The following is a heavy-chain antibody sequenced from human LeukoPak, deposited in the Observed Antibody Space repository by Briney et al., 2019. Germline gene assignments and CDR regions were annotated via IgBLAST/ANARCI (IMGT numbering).Heavy chain of an antibody. D-gene: IGHD3-3*01. CDR1: GGSFSGYY. J-gene: IGHJ4*02. Sequence: SETLSLTCAVYGGSFSGYYWSWIRQPPGKGLEWIGEINHSGSTNYNPSLKSRVTISVDTSKNQFSLKLSSVTAADTAVYYCARFEGFWSGPNAIDYWGQGTLVTVSS. CDR3: ARFEGFWSGPNAIDY. CDR2: INHSGST. V-gene: IGHV4-34*01.